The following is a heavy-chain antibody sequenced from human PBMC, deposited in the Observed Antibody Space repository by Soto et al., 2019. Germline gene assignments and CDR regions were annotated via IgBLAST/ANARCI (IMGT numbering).Heavy chain of an antibody. D-gene: IGHD5-12*01. CDR2: ISGSGGST. J-gene: IGHJ4*02. Sequence: GGSLRLSCAASGFTFSSYAMSWVRQAPGKGLEWVSAISGSGGSTYYADSVKGRFTISRDNSKNTLYLQMNSLRAEDTAVYYCAKDSEQRWLQFYYFDYWGQGTLVTVSS. CDR3: AKDSEQRWLQFYYFDY. CDR1: GFTFSSYA. V-gene: IGHV3-23*01.